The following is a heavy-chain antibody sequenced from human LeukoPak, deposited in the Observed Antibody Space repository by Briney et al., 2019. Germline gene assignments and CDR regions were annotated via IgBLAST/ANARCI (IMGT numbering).Heavy chain of an antibody. D-gene: IGHD3-9*01. CDR2: ISSSSSYI. V-gene: IGHV3-21*01. Sequence: KTGGSLRLSCAASGFTFSSYAMSWVRQAPGKGLEWVSSISSSSSYIYYADSVKGRFTISRDNAKNSLYLQMNSLRAEDTAVYYCARDIDILTGISDYWGQGTLVTVSS. CDR1: GFTFSSYA. CDR3: ARDIDILTGISDY. J-gene: IGHJ4*02.